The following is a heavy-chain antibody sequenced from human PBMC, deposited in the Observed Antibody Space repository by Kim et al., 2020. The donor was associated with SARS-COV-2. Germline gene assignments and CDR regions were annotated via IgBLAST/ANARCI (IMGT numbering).Heavy chain of an antibody. Sequence: GRFTISRDNSKNTLYLQMNSLRAEDTAVYYCARARITIFGVVIIPEYFQHWGQGTLVTVSS. J-gene: IGHJ1*01. D-gene: IGHD3-3*01. CDR3: ARARITIFGVVIIPEYFQH. V-gene: IGHV3-30*01.